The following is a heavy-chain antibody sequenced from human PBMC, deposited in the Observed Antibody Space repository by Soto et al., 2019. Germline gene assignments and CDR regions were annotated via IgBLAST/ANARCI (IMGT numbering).Heavy chain of an antibody. Sequence: QVQLVQSGAEVKKPGASVKVSCKASGYTFTSYGISWVRQAPGQGLEWMGWTSAYTGNTNYAQKLQGRVTMTTDTSTSTSYMELRSLRSDDTAVYYFARDPNGGDTLDYWGQGTLVTVSS. CDR1: GYTFTSYG. D-gene: IGHD3-10*01. J-gene: IGHJ4*02. CDR2: TSAYTGNT. V-gene: IGHV1-18*01. CDR3: ARDPNGGDTLDY.